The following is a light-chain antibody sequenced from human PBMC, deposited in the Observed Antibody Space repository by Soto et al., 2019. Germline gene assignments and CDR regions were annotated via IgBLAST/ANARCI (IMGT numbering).Light chain of an antibody. J-gene: IGLJ1*01. CDR2: DVS. CDR1: SSDVGAYNY. CDR3: CSYAGTYSYV. Sequence: QSALTQPRSVSGSPGQSVTISCTGTSSDVGAYNYVSWYQQHPGKAHKFMIYDVSKRPSGVPDRFSGSKSGNTASLTISGLQAEDEADYYCCSYAGTYSYVFGTGTKLTVL. V-gene: IGLV2-11*01.